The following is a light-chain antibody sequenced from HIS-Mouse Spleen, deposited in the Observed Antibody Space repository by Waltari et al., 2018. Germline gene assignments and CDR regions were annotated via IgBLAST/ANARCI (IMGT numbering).Light chain of an antibody. Sequence: SYKLTQPPTVSVSPGQTARITCSGDALPKKYAYWYQQKSGQAPVLVIYEDSKRPSGIPERFSGSISGTMATLTISGAQVEDEADYYCYSTDSSGNHRVFGGGTKLTVL. CDR1: ALPKKY. V-gene: IGLV3-10*01. J-gene: IGLJ2*01. CDR2: EDS. CDR3: YSTDSSGNHRV.